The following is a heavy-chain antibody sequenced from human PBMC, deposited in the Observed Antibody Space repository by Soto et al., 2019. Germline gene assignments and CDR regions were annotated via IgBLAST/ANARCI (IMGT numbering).Heavy chain of an antibody. V-gene: IGHV3-33*01. D-gene: IGHD3-10*01. J-gene: IGHJ4*02. CDR1: GFTFSSYG. Sequence: QVQLVESGGGVVQPGRSLRLSCAASGFTFSSYGMHWVRQAPGKGLEWVAVIWYDGSNKYYADSVKGRFTISRDNSKNTLYLQMNSLRAEDTAVYYCARAQGFVTMVRGVRFDYWGQGTLVTVSS. CDR2: IWYDGSNK. CDR3: ARAQGFVTMVRGVRFDY.